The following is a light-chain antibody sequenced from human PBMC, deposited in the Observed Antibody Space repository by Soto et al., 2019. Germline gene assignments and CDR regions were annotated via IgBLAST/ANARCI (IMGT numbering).Light chain of an antibody. CDR1: QSVSSSY. V-gene: IGKV3-20*01. J-gene: IGKJ1*01. CDR2: GAS. CDR3: QQYGSSPTWT. Sequence: EIVLTQYPGTLSLSPGERATLSCRASQSVSSSYLAWYQQKPRQAPRLLIYGASSRATGIPDRFSGSGSGTDFTLAISRLEPEDFAVYYCQQYGSSPTWTFGQGTKVDIK.